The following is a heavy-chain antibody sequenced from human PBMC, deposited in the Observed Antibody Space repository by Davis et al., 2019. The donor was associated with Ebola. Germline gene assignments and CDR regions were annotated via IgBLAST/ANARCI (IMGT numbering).Heavy chain of an antibody. CDR3: ARAISSRAYYFDY. J-gene: IGHJ4*02. CDR2: ISSSSIYT. V-gene: IGHV3-11*06. Sequence: GESLKISCAASGFTFSDYYMSWIRQAPGKGLEWVSYISSSSIYTNYADSVKGRFTISRDNSKNTLYLQMNSLRAEDTAVYYCARAISSRAYYFDYWGQGTLVTVSS. CDR1: GFTFSDYY. D-gene: IGHD1-26*01.